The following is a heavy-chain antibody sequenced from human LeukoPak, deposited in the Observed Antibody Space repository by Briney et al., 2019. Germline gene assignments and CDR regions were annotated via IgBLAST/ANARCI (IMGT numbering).Heavy chain of an antibody. CDR3: AKDYPITIRGVGATPLDY. CDR1: GFTFSSYA. Sequence: GGSLRLSCAASGFTFSSYAMSWVRQAPGKGLEWVSAISGSGGSTYYADSVKGRFTISRDNSKNALYLQMNSLRAEDTAVYYCAKDYPITIRGVGATPLDYWGQGTLVTVSS. CDR2: ISGSGGST. J-gene: IGHJ4*02. D-gene: IGHD1-26*01. V-gene: IGHV3-23*01.